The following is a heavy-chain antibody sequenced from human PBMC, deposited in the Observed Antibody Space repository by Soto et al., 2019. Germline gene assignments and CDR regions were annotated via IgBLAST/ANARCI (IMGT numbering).Heavy chain of an antibody. CDR1: GASISGFY. V-gene: IGHV4-4*07. J-gene: IGHJ5*02. Sequence: SETLSLTCTVSGASISGFYWSWIRKSAGKGLEWIVRIYATGTTDYNPSLKSRVMMSVDTSQKQFSLKLRSVTAADTAVYYCVRDGTKTLRDWFDPWGQGISVTVSS. CDR2: IYATGTT. D-gene: IGHD1-1*01. CDR3: VRDGTKTLRDWFDP.